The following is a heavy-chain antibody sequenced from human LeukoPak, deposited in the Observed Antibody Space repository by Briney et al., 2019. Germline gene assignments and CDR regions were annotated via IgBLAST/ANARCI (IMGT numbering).Heavy chain of an antibody. CDR3: ARALRAFCDY. Sequence: PSETLSLTCTVSGYSISSGYYWGWIRQPPGKGLEWIGSIYHSGSTYYNPSLKSRVTISVDTSKNQFSLKLSSVTAADTAVYYCARALRAFCDYWGQGTRVTVSS. D-gene: IGHD3-10*01. J-gene: IGHJ4*02. CDR2: IYHSGST. CDR1: GYSISSGYY. V-gene: IGHV4-38-2*02.